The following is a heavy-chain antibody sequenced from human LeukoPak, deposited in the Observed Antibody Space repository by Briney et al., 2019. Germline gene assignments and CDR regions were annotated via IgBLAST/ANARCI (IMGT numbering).Heavy chain of an antibody. CDR3: ARDLFPTLL. Sequence: SETLSLTCTVSGGSISSSTYYWGWIRQPPGKGLEWIGYIYYSGSTNYNPSLKSRVTISVDTSKNQFSLKLSSVTAADTAVYYCARDLFPTLLWGQGTLVTVSS. V-gene: IGHV4-61*01. D-gene: IGHD2/OR15-2a*01. J-gene: IGHJ4*02. CDR1: GGSISSSTYY. CDR2: IYYSGST.